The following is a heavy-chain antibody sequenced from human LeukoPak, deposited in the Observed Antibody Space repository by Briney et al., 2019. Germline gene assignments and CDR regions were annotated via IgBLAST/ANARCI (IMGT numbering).Heavy chain of an antibody. V-gene: IGHV4-59*11. CDR2: IYYSGST. J-gene: IGHJ4*02. Sequence: SETLSLTCTVSGGPISSHYWSWIRQPPGKGLEWIGYIYYSGSTNYNPSLKSRVTISVDTSKNQFSLKLSSVTAADTAVYYCARGVDYFDYWGQGTLVTVSS. CDR1: GGPISSHY. CDR3: ARGVDYFDY. D-gene: IGHD3-10*01.